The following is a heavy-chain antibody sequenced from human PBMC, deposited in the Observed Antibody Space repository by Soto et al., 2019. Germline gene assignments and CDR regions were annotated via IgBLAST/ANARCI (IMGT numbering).Heavy chain of an antibody. CDR1: GYTFTSYG. V-gene: IGHV1-18*01. CDR3: ARDPLVVVTAISPYFDY. D-gene: IGHD2-21*02. CDR2: ISAYNGNT. J-gene: IGHJ4*02. Sequence: QVQLVQSGAEVKKPGASVKVSCKASGYTFTSYGISWVRQAPGQGLEWMGWISAYNGNTNYAQKVQGRVTMTTDTSTSTAYMELRSLRSDDTAVYYCARDPLVVVTAISPYFDYWGQGTLVTVSS.